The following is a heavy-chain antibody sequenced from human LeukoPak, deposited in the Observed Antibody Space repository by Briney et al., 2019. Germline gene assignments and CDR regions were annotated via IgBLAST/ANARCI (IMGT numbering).Heavy chain of an antibody. Sequence: GGSLRLSCAASGFTFSSYAMSWVRQAPGKGLEWVSAISGSGGSTYYADSVKGRFTISRDNSKNTLYLQKNSLRAEDTAVYYCASRSSGYYSLGGIDYWGQGTLVTVSS. J-gene: IGHJ4*02. CDR3: ASRSSGYYSLGGIDY. V-gene: IGHV3-23*01. CDR1: GFTFSSYA. D-gene: IGHD3-22*01. CDR2: ISGSGGST.